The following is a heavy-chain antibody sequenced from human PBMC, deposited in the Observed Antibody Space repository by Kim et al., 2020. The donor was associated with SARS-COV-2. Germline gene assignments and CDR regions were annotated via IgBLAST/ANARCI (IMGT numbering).Heavy chain of an antibody. CDR2: IWYDGSNK. Sequence: GGSLRLSCAASGFTFSSYGMHWVRQAPGKGLEWVAVIWYDGSNKYYADSVKGRFTISRDNSKNTLYLQMNSLRAEDTAVYYCARDMSTVVTQNYYYYYGMDVWGQGTTVTVSS. V-gene: IGHV3-33*01. CDR3: ARDMSTVVTQNYYYYYGMDV. J-gene: IGHJ6*02. CDR1: GFTFSSYG. D-gene: IGHD2-15*01.